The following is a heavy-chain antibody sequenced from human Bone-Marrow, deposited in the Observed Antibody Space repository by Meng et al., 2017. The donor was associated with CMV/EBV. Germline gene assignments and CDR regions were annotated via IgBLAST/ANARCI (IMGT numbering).Heavy chain of an antibody. Sequence: GESLKISCAASGFTFSSYAMHWVRQAPGKGLEWVAVISYDGSNKYYADSVKGRFTISRDNSKNTLYLQMNSLRAEDTAVYYCARHRLYSFDYWGLGTRVTGSS. J-gene: IGHJ4*02. CDR3: ARHRLYSFDY. CDR2: ISYDGSNK. CDR1: GFTFSSYA. V-gene: IGHV3-30*04. D-gene: IGHD2-21*01.